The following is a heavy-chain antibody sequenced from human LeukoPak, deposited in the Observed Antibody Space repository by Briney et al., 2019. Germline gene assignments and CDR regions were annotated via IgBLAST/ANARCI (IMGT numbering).Heavy chain of an antibody. CDR1: GFTFSSYG. V-gene: IGHV3-33*06. J-gene: IGHJ3*02. D-gene: IGHD6-19*01. Sequence: GGSLRLSCAASGFTFSSYGMHWVRQAPGKGLEWVAVIWSDGSNKYYADSVKGRFTISRDNSGNTLYLQMNSLRAEDTAVYYCAKDFYSSGRTLGLGAFDIWGQGTMVTVSS. CDR2: IWSDGSNK. CDR3: AKDFYSSGRTLGLGAFDI.